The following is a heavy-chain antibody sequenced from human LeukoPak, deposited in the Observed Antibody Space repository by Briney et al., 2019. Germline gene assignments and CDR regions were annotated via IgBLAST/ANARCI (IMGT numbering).Heavy chain of an antibody. D-gene: IGHD2-2*02. V-gene: IGHV4-4*07. CDR2: IYTGGST. Sequence: SETLSLTCTVSGGSISSYSWSWIRQPAGKGLEWIGRIYTGGSTNYNPSLKSRVTMSVDTSKNQFSLKLSSVTAADTAVYYCAREGRGYCRSTSCYNWFDPWGQGTLVTVSS. CDR3: AREGRGYCRSTSCYNWFDP. CDR1: GGSISSYS. J-gene: IGHJ5*02.